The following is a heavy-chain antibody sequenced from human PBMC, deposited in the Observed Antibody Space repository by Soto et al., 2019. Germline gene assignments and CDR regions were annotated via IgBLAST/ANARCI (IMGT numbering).Heavy chain of an antibody. Sequence: QVQLQQWGAGLLKPSETLSLTCAVYGGSFSGYYWSWIRQPPGKGLEWIGEINHSGSTNYNPSLKSRVTISVDTSKNQFSLKLSSETAADTAVYYCARGWRYSYGLLDAFDIWGQGTMVTVSS. CDR1: GGSFSGYY. J-gene: IGHJ3*02. V-gene: IGHV4-34*01. D-gene: IGHD5-18*01. CDR2: INHSGST. CDR3: ARGWRYSYGLLDAFDI.